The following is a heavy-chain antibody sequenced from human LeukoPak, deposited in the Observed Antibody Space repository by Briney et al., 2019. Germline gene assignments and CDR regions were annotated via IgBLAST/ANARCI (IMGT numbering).Heavy chain of an antibody. CDR3: ASHSSSWYGFDY. V-gene: IGHV3-23*01. D-gene: IGHD6-13*01. CDR1: RFTFSSST. CDR2: LSGSGGST. Sequence: GGSLRLSCAASRFTFSSSTMNWVRQAPGKGLEWVSLLSGSGGSTYYADSVKGRFTISRDNSKNTLYLQMNSLRAEDTAVYYCASHSSSWYGFDYWGQGTLVTVSS. J-gene: IGHJ4*02.